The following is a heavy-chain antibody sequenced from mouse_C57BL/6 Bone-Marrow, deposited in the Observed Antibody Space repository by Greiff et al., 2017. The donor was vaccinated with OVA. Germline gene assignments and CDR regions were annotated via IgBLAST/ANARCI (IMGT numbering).Heavy chain of an antibody. Sequence: EVQLQESGPELVKPGASVKISCKASGYTFTDYYMNWVKQSHGKSLEWIGDINPNNGGTSYNQKFKGKATLTVDKSSSTAYMELRSLTSEDSAVYYCAIGDDYGSLDYWGQGTSVTVSS. CDR3: AIGDDYGSLDY. V-gene: IGHV1-26*01. J-gene: IGHJ4*01. CDR1: GYTFTDYY. D-gene: IGHD1-1*01. CDR2: INPNNGGT.